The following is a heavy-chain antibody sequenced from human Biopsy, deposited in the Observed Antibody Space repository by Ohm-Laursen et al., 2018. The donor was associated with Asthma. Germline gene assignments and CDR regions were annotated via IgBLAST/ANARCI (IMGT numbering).Heavy chain of an antibody. Sequence: SVKVSCKISGYSLTDLSMHWVRQAPGQGLERMGGHDHEEGGTVNARRFQGRVTMTEDTSTDTAYMELSNLSSDDTAVYYCASDFPKDYVRYNFQFWGQGTLVTVSS. CDR2: HDHEEGGT. J-gene: IGHJ4*02. D-gene: IGHD4-17*01. CDR3: ASDFPKDYVRYNFQF. V-gene: IGHV1-24*01. CDR1: GYSLTDLS.